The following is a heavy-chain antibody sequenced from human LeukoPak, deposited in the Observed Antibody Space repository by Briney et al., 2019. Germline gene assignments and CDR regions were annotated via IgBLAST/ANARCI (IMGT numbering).Heavy chain of an antibody. CDR2: ICGSGDTT. D-gene: IGHD1-26*01. Sequence: TGGSLRLSCAASGFTFSSYAMNWVRQAPGKGLEWVSFICGSGDTTYYPDSVKGRFTISKDSSKNTLYLQMNSVRAEDTAVYYCAKSRGESRGASNYWGQGTLVTVSS. J-gene: IGHJ4*02. CDR3: AKSRGESRGASNY. CDR1: GFTFSSYA. V-gene: IGHV3-23*01.